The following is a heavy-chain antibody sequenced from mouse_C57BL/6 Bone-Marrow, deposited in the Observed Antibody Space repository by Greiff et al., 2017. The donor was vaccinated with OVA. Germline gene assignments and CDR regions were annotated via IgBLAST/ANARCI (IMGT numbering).Heavy chain of an antibody. D-gene: IGHD3-1*01. Sequence: VQLQQSGAELVKPGASVKLSCTASGFNIKDYYMHWVKQRTEQGLEWIGRIDPEDGETKYAPKFQGKATLTADKSSSTAYMQLSSLTSEDSAVYFCAREGGFCWYFDVWGTGTTVTVSS. CDR1: GFNIKDYY. CDR3: AREGGFCWYFDV. J-gene: IGHJ1*03. V-gene: IGHV14-2*01. CDR2: IDPEDGET.